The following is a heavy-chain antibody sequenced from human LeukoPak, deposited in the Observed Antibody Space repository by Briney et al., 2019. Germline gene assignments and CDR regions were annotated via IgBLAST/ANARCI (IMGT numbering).Heavy chain of an antibody. CDR2: ITPLFGTA. J-gene: IGHJ1*01. CDR1: GGTFSKYT. D-gene: IGHD6-13*01. Sequence: ASVKVSCKASGGTFSKYTISWVRQRPGQGLAWMGGITPLFGTANYAQKFQGRVTITADESASTAYMELSSLRSEDTAVYYCARDSSGIRSLIAHWGQGTLVTVSS. CDR3: ARDSSGIRSLIAH. V-gene: IGHV1-69*13.